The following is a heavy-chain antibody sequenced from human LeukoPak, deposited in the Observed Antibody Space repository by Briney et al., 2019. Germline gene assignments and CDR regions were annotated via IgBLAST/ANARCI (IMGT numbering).Heavy chain of an antibody. J-gene: IGHJ4*02. CDR3: ARVYSGYPSYFDY. CDR2: ISGSGSTI. CDR1: GFTFSDYY. D-gene: IGHD5-12*01. Sequence: GGSLRLSCAASGFTFSDYYMSWIRQAPGKGLEWVSYISGSGSTIYYADSVKGRFTISRDNAKNSLYLQMNSLGAEDTAVYYCARVYSGYPSYFDYWGQGTLVTVSS. V-gene: IGHV3-11*01.